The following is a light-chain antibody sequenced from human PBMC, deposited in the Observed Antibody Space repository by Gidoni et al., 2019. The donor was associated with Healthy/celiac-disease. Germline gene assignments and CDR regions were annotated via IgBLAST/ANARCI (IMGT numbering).Light chain of an antibody. CDR1: QSISSY. J-gene: IGKJ1*01. CDR3: QQSYSTRRT. CDR2: AAS. Sequence: DISVTQSPSPLSASVGDRVTITCRASQSISSYLNWYQQKPGKAPKLLIYAASSLQGGVPSRFRGGGSGTDFTLTTSSLQPEDFATDYCQQSYSTRRTFGQGTKVEIK. V-gene: IGKV1-39*01.